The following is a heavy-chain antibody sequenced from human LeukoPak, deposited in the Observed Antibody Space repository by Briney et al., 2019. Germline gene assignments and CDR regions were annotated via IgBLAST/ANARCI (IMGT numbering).Heavy chain of an antibody. V-gene: IGHV1-69*05. CDR3: ARESGCSSTSCYTGWFDP. J-gene: IGHJ5*02. CDR1: GGTFSSYA. CDR2: IIPIFGTA. D-gene: IGHD2-2*02. Sequence: SVKVSCKASGGTFSSYAISWVRQAPGQGLEWMGGIIPIFGTANYAQKFQGRVTITTDESTSTAYMELSSLRSEDTAVYYCARESGCSSTSCYTGWFDPWGQGTLVTVSS.